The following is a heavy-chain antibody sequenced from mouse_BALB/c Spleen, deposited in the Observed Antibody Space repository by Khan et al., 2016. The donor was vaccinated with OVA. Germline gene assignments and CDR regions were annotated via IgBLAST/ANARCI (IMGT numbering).Heavy chain of an antibody. CDR1: GFSLTGYG. V-gene: IGHV2-6-7*01. D-gene: IGHD2-14*01. CDR2: IWGDGST. J-gene: IGHJ4*01. Sequence: VQLQESGPGLVAPSQSLSITCTVSGFSLTGYGVNWVRQPPGKGLEWLGMIWGDGSTDYNSDLKSRLSISKDNYKSQVFLKMNSLQTDDTARYYCASDPLYRVYAMDYWGQGTSVTVSS. CDR3: ASDPLYRVYAMDY.